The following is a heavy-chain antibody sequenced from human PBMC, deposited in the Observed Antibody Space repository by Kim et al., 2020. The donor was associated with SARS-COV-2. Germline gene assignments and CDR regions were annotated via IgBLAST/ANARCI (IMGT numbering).Heavy chain of an antibody. V-gene: IGHV1-69*13. CDR1: GGTFSSYA. Sequence: SVKVSCKASGGTFSSYAISWVRQAPGQGLEWMGGIIPIFGTANYAQKFQGRVTITADESTSTAYMELSSLRSEDTAVYYCAREILGGRTYYYYYYGMDVWGQGTTVTVSS. CDR3: AREILGGRTYYYYYYGMDV. J-gene: IGHJ6*02. CDR2: IIPIFGTA. D-gene: IGHD1-1*01.